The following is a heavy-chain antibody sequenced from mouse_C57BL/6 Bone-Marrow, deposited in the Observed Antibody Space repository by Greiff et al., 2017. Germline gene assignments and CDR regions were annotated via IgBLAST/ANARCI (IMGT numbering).Heavy chain of an antibody. Sequence: VQLQQSGAELVRPGASVKLSCTASGFNIKDDYIHWVKQRPEQGLEWIGWIDPEIGDTEYASKFKGKATITSDTSSSTAYLQLSSLTSEDTAVYYCASLDGNYFDFWGQGAPLTVAS. CDR3: ASLDGNYFDF. CDR1: GFNIKDDY. V-gene: IGHV14-4*01. J-gene: IGHJ2*01. D-gene: IGHD2-1*01. CDR2: IDPEIGDT.